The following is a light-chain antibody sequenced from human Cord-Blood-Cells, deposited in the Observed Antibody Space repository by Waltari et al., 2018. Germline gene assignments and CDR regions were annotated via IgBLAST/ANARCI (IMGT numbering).Light chain of an antibody. CDR3: QQYNSYST. Sequence: IQMTQSPSTLSASVAGRVIITSRASQSISSWLAWYQQKPGKAPKNLIYKASSLESGVPSRFSGRGSGTEFTLTISSLQPDDFATYYCQQYNSYSTFGQGTKVEIK. CDR2: KAS. CDR1: QSISSW. J-gene: IGKJ1*01. V-gene: IGKV1-5*03.